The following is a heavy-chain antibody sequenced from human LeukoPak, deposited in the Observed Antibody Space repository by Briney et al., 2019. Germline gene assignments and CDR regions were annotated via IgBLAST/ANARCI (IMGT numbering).Heavy chain of an antibody. V-gene: IGHV3-53*01. CDR3: ARSSWPYYFDY. CDR2: FYSTDTT. Sequence: PGGSLRLPCAASGFTVSSNYMSWVRQAPGKGLEWVSLFYSTDTTYYADSVKGRFTISRDNSKNTLYLQMNSLRAEDTAMYYCARSSWPYYFDYWGQGTLVTVSS. J-gene: IGHJ4*02. CDR1: GFTVSSNY. D-gene: IGHD5-12*01.